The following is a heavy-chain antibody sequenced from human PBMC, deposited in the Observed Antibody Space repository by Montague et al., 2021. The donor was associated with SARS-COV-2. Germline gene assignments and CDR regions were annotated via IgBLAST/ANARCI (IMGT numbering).Heavy chain of an antibody. Sequence: SETLSLTCTVSGGSFSSSSHYWGWIRQPPGKGLEWIGSIYYSGSTNYNPSLKSRVTMSGDTSKNQFSLRLNSVTAADTAVYYCAIHRGYAVEVSGSHRYSLDFWGQGTLVTVSS. V-gene: IGHV4-39*01. CDR3: AIHRGYAVEVSGSHRYSLDF. CDR2: IYYSGST. J-gene: IGHJ4*02. D-gene: IGHD3-16*01. CDR1: GGSFSSSSHY.